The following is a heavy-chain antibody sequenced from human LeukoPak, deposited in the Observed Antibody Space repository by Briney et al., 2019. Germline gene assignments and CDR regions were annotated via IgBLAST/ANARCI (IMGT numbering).Heavy chain of an antibody. CDR2: IYHSGST. V-gene: IGHV4-30-2*01. Sequence: SETLSLTCTVSGGSISSGGYYWSWIRQPPGKGLEWIGYIYHSGSTYYNPSLKSRVTMSVDTSKNQFSLKLSSVTAADTAVYYCARIDDPSGAFDIWGQGTMVTVSS. CDR3: ARIDDPSGAFDI. CDR1: GGSISSGGYY. D-gene: IGHD3-3*01. J-gene: IGHJ3*02.